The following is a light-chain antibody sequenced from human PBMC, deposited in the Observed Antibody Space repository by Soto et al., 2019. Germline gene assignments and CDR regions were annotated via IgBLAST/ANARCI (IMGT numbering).Light chain of an antibody. V-gene: IGKV1-9*01. Sequence: IQLTQSPSFLSASVGDRVTITCRASQGISSYLAWYQQKPGKAPKLLIYAASTLQSGVPSRFSGSGSGTEFTLTISSLQPEDFATYYCQQLNSYPSRTVGGGTKVDSK. CDR2: AAS. CDR1: QGISSY. J-gene: IGKJ4*01. CDR3: QQLNSYPSRT.